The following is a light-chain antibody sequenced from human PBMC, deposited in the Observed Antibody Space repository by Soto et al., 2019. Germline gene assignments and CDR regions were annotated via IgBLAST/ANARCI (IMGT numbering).Light chain of an antibody. Sequence: IVLTQSPATLSLSPGERATLSCRASQSVSSNYLVWYQQKPGQAPRLLIHGASSRATGIPDRFSGSGSGTDFTLTISRLEPEDFAVYYCHQYGSSPLVYTFGQGTKLEI. J-gene: IGKJ2*01. CDR3: HQYGSSPLVYT. CDR2: GAS. CDR1: QSVSSNY. V-gene: IGKV3-20*01.